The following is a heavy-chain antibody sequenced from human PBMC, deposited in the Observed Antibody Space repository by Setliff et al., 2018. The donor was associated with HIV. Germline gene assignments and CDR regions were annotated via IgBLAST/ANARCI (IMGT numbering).Heavy chain of an antibody. CDR1: GGSFTSYY. CDR3: ARGHCSGTNCYGVDYYGMDV. V-gene: IGHV4-34*01. Sequence: SETLSLTCAVYGGSFTSYYWTWIRQAPGKDLEWIGEINHNGGTNYNPSLKSRVTISLDTSKNQFSLNLSSVTAADTAVYYCARGHCSGTNCYGVDYYGMDVWGQGTTVTVSS. J-gene: IGHJ6*02. D-gene: IGHD2-2*01. CDR2: INHNGGT.